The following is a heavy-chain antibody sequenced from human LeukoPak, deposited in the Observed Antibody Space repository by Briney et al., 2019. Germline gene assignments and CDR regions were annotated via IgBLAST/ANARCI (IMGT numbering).Heavy chain of an antibody. V-gene: IGHV2-5*02. CDR1: GFSLSTSGVG. CDR3: AHGKRTTTLYYFDY. D-gene: IGHD1-1*01. J-gene: IGHJ4*02. CDR2: IYWDDNK. Sequence: SGPTLVNPTQTLTLTCTFSGFSLSTSGVGAGWTRQPPGKALEWLALIYWDDNKRYSPSLKSRLTITKDTSKNQVVLTMTHMDPVATATYYCAHGKRTTTLYYFDYWGQGTLATVSS.